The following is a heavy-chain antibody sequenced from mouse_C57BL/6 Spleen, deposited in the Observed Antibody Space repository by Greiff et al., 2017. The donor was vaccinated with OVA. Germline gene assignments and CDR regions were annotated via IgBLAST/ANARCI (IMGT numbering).Heavy chain of an antibody. D-gene: IGHD2-3*01. Sequence: EVKLMESGGGLVKPGGSLKLSCAASGFTFSDYGMHWVRQAPEKGLEWVAYISSGSSTIYYADTVKGLFTISRDNAKNTLFLQMTSLRSEDTAMYYCAKNDGYYEGFDYWGQGTTLTVSS. CDR2: ISSGSSTI. CDR3: AKNDGYYEGFDY. CDR1: GFTFSDYG. J-gene: IGHJ2*01. V-gene: IGHV5-17*01.